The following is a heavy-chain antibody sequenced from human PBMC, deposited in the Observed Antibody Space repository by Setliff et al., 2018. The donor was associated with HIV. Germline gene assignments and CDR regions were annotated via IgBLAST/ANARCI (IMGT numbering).Heavy chain of an antibody. V-gene: IGHV4-59*01. Sequence: SETLSLTCTVSGGFISNTYWSWIRQPPGKGLEWIGSIYHSGSTIYNPSLKSRVAISVDTSKNQFSLKLTSVTAADTAVYYCARDQRTAVAGTYYWGQGTLVTVSS. CDR2: IYHSGST. D-gene: IGHD6-19*01. CDR1: GGFISNTY. J-gene: IGHJ4*02. CDR3: ARDQRTAVAGTYY.